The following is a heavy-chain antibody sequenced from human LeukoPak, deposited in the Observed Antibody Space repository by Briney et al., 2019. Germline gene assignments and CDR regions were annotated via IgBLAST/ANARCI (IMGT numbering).Heavy chain of an antibody. CDR3: ERDSFTMIVY. J-gene: IGHJ4*02. Sequence: PGGSLRLSSAASGLTFSSYSMNWVRQTPGKGLGWVSYISSSSSTIYYADSVKGRFTISRDNAKNSLYLQMNSLRAEDTAVYYCERDSFTMIVYWGQGTLVTVSS. V-gene: IGHV3-48*01. D-gene: IGHD3-22*01. CDR1: GLTFSSYS. CDR2: ISSSSSTI.